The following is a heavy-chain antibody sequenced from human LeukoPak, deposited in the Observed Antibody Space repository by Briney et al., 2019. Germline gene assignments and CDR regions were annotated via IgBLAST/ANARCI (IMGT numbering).Heavy chain of an antibody. D-gene: IGHD3-16*02. CDR2: IKQDGSEK. J-gene: IGHJ4*02. CDR3: ARAQYDYVWGSYRYSDGCFDY. Sequence: GGSLRLSCAASGFTFSSYWMSWVRQAPGKGLEWVANIKQDGSEKYYVDSVKGRFTISRDNAKNSLYLQMNSLRAEDTAVYYCARAQYDYVWGSYRYSDGCFDYWGQGTLVTVSS. V-gene: IGHV3-7*03. CDR1: GFTFSSYW.